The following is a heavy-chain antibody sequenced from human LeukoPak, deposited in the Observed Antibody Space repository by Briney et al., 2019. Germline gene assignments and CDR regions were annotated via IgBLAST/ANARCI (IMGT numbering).Heavy chain of an antibody. CDR1: GFTFSSYW. Sequence: PGGSLRLSCAASGFTFSSYWMHWVRQAPGKGLVWVSRINSDGSSTSYADSVKGRFTISRDNAKNTLYLQMNSLRAEDTAVYYCATPSGLPRGDYWGQGTLVTVSS. V-gene: IGHV3-74*01. D-gene: IGHD5/OR15-5a*01. CDR2: INSDGSST. J-gene: IGHJ4*02. CDR3: ATPSGLPRGDY.